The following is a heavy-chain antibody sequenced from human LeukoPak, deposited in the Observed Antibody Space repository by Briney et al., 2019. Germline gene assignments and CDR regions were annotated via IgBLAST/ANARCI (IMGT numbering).Heavy chain of an antibody. CDR2: TYHSGYT. J-gene: IGHJ5*02. CDR1: GGSISSGGYY. Sequence: SETLSLTCTVSGGSISSGGYYWSWIRQHPRKGLEWIGYTYHSGYTYYNPSLKSRVTISVDTSKNQFSPKLSSVTAADTAVYYCARDLGYYYDSSNNWFDPWGQGTLVTVSS. D-gene: IGHD3-22*01. V-gene: IGHV4-31*03. CDR3: ARDLGYYYDSSNNWFDP.